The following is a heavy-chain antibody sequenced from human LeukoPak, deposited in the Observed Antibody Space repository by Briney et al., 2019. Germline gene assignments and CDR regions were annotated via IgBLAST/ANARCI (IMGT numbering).Heavy chain of an antibody. CDR1: GDSISTFY. Sequence: SGTLSLTCTVSGDSISTFYWSWIRQPAGKGLEWIGRIYTSGSTNYNPSLKSRVTMSVDTSRNQFSLKLSSVTAADTAVYYCAINSGYYSPDTLDHWGQGTLVTVSS. J-gene: IGHJ4*02. V-gene: IGHV4-4*07. D-gene: IGHD3-22*01. CDR3: AINSGYYSPDTLDH. CDR2: IYTSGST.